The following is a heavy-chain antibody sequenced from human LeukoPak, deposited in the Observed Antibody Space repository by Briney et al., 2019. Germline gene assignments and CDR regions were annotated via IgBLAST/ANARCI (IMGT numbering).Heavy chain of an antibody. CDR1: GFTFDDYA. D-gene: IGHD2-15*01. J-gene: IGHJ5*02. V-gene: IGHV3-9*01. Sequence: GGSLRLSCAASGFTFDDYAMHWGRQAPGKGLEWVSGISWNCGSIGYADSVKGRFTISRDNAKNSLYLQMNSLRAEDTALYYCAKAVVVAATYNLEGGWFDPWGQGTLVTVSS. CDR3: AKAVVVAATYNLEGGWFDP. CDR2: ISWNCGSI.